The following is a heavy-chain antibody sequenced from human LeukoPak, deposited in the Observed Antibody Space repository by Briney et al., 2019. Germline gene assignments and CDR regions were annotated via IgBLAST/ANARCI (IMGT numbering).Heavy chain of an antibody. V-gene: IGHV3-7*01. J-gene: IGHJ5*02. D-gene: IGHD2-21*01. CDR3: ARATASNWFDP. Sequence: GGSLRLSCAASGFTFSSYWMSWVRQAPGKGLEWVANIKQDGGEKYYVDSVKGRFTTSRDNAKNSLYLQMNSLRAEDTAVYYCARATASNWFDPWGQGTLVTVSS. CDR2: IKQDGGEK. CDR1: GFTFSSYW.